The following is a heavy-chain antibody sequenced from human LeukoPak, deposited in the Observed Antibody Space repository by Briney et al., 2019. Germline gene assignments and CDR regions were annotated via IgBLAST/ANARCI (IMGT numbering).Heavy chain of an antibody. CDR1: GFTFSSYA. CDR2: ISGSGGST. J-gene: IGHJ4*02. CDR3: AKDLRRYSRGWYHWDY. V-gene: IGHV3-23*01. Sequence: SGGSLRLSCAASGFTFSSYAMSWVRQAPGKGLEWVSAISGSGGSTYYADSVKGRFTISRDNSKNTLYLQMNSLRAEDTAVYYCAKDLRRYSRGWYHWDYWGQGTLVTVSS. D-gene: IGHD6-19*01.